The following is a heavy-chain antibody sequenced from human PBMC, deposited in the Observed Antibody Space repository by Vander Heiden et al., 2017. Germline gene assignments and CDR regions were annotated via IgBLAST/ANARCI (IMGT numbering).Heavy chain of an antibody. D-gene: IGHD3-10*02. J-gene: IGHJ4*02. Sequence: QAQVQDSGPGLVKPSATLSLTCTVSGGSISNYYWSWIRQPAGKGLELIGRFYSSGSTNYSPSLKSRVTMSVDKTNKQFSLKLGSVTAADTAVYYCALGYYGRGDYWGQGTLVTVSS. CDR3: ALGYYGRGDY. CDR1: GGSISNYY. CDR2: FYSSGST. V-gene: IGHV4-4*07.